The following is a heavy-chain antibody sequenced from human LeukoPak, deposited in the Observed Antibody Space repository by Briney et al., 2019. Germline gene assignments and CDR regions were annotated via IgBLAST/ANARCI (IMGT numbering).Heavy chain of an antibody. V-gene: IGHV3-23*01. Sequence: RSGGSLRLSCAASGFPFRSYAMSWVRQAPGKGLEWVSSISDSGGSTYYADSVKGRFTISRDNSKNTLYLQMNSLRAEDTAIYYCTKDSWGFDYWGQGSLVTVSS. D-gene: IGHD3-16*01. CDR2: ISDSGGST. CDR3: TKDSWGFDY. J-gene: IGHJ4*02. CDR1: GFPFRSYA.